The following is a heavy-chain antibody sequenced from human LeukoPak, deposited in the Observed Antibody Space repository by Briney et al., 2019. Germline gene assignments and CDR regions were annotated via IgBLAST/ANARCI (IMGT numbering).Heavy chain of an antibody. CDR2: IYYSGST. J-gene: IGHJ4*02. V-gene: IGHV4-30-2*03. Sequence: SETLSLTCAVSGGSISSGGYSWSWIRQPPGKGLEWIGSIYYSGSTYYNPSLKSRVTISVDTSKNQFSLKLSSVTAADTAVYYCALNDYYDSSGYYYFDYWGQGTLVTVSS. CDR1: GGSISSGGYS. CDR3: ALNDYYDSSGYYYFDY. D-gene: IGHD3-22*01.